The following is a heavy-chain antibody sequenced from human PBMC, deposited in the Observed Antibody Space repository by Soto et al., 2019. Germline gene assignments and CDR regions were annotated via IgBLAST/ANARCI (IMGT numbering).Heavy chain of an antibody. CDR1: GFTFSSYA. D-gene: IGHD6-19*01. CDR2: ISGSGGST. CDR3: AKGEGSSGWYPMKPQAPNWFDP. V-gene: IGHV3-23*01. J-gene: IGHJ5*02. Sequence: GGSLRLSCAASGFTFSSYAMSWVRQAPGKGLEWVSAISGSGGSTYYADSVKGRFTISRDNSKNTLYLQMNSLRAEDTAVYYCAKGEGSSGWYPMKPQAPNWFDPWGQGTLVTVSS.